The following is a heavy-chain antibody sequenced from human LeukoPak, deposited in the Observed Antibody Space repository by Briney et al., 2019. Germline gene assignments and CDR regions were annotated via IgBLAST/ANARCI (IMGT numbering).Heavy chain of an antibody. CDR2: ISSSSSYI. CDR3: ARFYYDSSGYYGDAFDI. D-gene: IGHD3-22*01. Sequence: GGSLRLSCAASGFTFSSYSMNWVRQAPGKGLEWVSSISSSSSYIYYADSVKGRFTTSRDNAKNSLYLQMNSLRAEDTAVYYCARFYYDSSGYYGDAFDIWGQGTMVTVSS. J-gene: IGHJ3*02. CDR1: GFTFSSYS. V-gene: IGHV3-21*01.